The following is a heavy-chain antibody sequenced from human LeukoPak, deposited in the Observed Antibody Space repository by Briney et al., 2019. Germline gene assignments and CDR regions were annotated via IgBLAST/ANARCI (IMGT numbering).Heavy chain of an antibody. CDR1: GFTFSSYS. D-gene: IGHD3-10*01. Sequence: GGSLRLSCAASGFTFSSYSMNWVRQAPGKGLEWVSSISSSSSYIYYADSVKGRFTISRDNAKNSLYLQMNSLRAEDTAVYYCALITMVRGVNFDCWGQGTLVTVSS. J-gene: IGHJ4*02. CDR2: ISSSSSYI. V-gene: IGHV3-21*01. CDR3: ALITMVRGVNFDC.